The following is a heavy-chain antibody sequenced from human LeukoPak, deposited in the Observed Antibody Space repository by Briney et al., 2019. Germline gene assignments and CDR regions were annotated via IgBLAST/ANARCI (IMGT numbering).Heavy chain of an antibody. CDR2: ISAYNGNT. CDR3: ARIRDGYNDAYDL. D-gene: IGHD5-24*01. CDR1: GYSFTSYG. J-gene: IGHJ3*01. Sequence: GASVKVSCKASGYSFTSYGFSWVRQAPGQGLEWMGWISAYNGNTNFAQKFQGRVTLTRDTSTSTVYMELSGLRSEDTAIYYCARIRDGYNDAYDLWGQGTVVTVPS. V-gene: IGHV1-18*01.